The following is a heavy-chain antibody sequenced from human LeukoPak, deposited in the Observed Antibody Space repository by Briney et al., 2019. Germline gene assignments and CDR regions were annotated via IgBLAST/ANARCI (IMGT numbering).Heavy chain of an antibody. J-gene: IGHJ4*02. CDR1: GGTFSSYA. V-gene: IGHV1-69*06. CDR2: IIPIFGTA. CDR3: ARGDTMVRGLSLTQYYFDY. D-gene: IGHD3-10*01. Sequence: ASVKVSCKASGGTFSSYAISWVRQAPGQGLEWMGGIIPIFGTANYAQKFQGRVTITADKSTSTAYMELSSLRSEDTAVYYCARGDTMVRGLSLTQYYFDYWGQGTLVTVSS.